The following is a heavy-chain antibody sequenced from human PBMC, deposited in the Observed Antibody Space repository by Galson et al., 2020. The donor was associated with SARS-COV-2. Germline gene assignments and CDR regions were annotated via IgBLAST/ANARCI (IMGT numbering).Heavy chain of an antibody. J-gene: IGHJ6*02. CDR2: IKSKTDGGTT. Sequence: GGSLRLSCAASGFTFSNAWMSWVRQAPGKGLEWVGRIKSKTDGGTTDYAAPVKGRFTISRDDSKNTLYLQMNSLKTEDTAVYYCTTTPPDIVVVPAAMFYYYYGMDVWGQWTTVTGSS. CDR3: TTTPPDIVVVPAAMFYYYYGMDV. V-gene: IGHV3-15*01. D-gene: IGHD2-2*01. CDR1: GFTFSNAW.